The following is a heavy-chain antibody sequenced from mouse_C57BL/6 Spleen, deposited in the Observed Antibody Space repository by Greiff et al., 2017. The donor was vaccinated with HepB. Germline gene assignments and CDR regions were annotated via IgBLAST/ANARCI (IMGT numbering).Heavy chain of an antibody. Sequence: EVKLMESGGGLVQPGGSMKLSCVASGFTFSNYWMNWVRQSPEKGLEWVAQIRLKSDNYASHYAVSVKGRFTISRDESKSSVYLQMNNLRAEDTGIYYCTYSNYYWGQGTTLTVSS. CDR2: IRLKSDNYAS. CDR1: GFTFSNYW. D-gene: IGHD2-5*01. CDR3: TYSNYY. V-gene: IGHV6-3*01. J-gene: IGHJ2*01.